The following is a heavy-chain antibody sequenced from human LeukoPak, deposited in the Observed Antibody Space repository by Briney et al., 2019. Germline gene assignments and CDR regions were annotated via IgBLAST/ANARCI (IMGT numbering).Heavy chain of an antibody. Sequence: PSETLSLTCAVYGGPFSGYYWTWIRQPPGKGLEWVGEINHSGSTNYNPSLKSRVTISVDTSKNQLSLKLSSVTAADTAIYYCARGRGRTGWVMGDYWGQGTLVTVSS. CDR2: INHSGST. CDR3: ARGRGRTGWVMGDY. V-gene: IGHV4-34*01. J-gene: IGHJ4*02. CDR1: GGPFSGYY. D-gene: IGHD3/OR15-3a*01.